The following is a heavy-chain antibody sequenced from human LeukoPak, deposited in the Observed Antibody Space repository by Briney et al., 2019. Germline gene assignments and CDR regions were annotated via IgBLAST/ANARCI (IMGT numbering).Heavy chain of an antibody. CDR1: GYTSIALY. CDR2: INPNSGGT. D-gene: IGHD5-18*01. V-gene: IGHV1-2*02. CDR3: ARDFRLLYSCCEYGY. Sequence: ASVTASCKVSGYTSIALYIHWVRQAPGLGLEWMGWINPNSGGTHYAQNFQGRVTMTRDTSISTAYLDLSRLRSDATAVYYCARDFRLLYSCCEYGYWGQGTLVTVSS. J-gene: IGHJ4*02.